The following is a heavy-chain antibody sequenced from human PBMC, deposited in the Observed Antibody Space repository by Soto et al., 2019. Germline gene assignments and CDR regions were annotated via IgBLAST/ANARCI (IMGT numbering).Heavy chain of an antibody. Sequence: QVQLVQSGAEVKKPGASVKVSCKASGYTFNNYGISWVRQAPGQGLEWMRWISADNGNTNYAQYLQGRVTMTTDTSTNTVYRELRSLRSDDTAVYYCARDQGRSYYVANDYWGQGTLVTVSP. V-gene: IGHV1-18*04. D-gene: IGHD1-26*01. J-gene: IGHJ4*02. CDR2: ISADNGNT. CDR3: ARDQGRSYYVANDY. CDR1: GYTFNNYG.